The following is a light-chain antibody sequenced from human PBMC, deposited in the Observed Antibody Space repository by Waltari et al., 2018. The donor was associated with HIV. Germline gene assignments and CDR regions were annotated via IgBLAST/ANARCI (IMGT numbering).Light chain of an antibody. J-gene: IGLJ2*01. Sequence: SYELTQPPSVSVSPGQTARITCSGDALPKKYAYWYQQKSGQAPVLVINEESNRPSGSPERFSGSSSGTMATLTISGAQVEDEADYYCYSTDSSGNHRVFGGGTKLTVL. V-gene: IGLV3-10*01. CDR2: EES. CDR1: ALPKKY. CDR3: YSTDSSGNHRV.